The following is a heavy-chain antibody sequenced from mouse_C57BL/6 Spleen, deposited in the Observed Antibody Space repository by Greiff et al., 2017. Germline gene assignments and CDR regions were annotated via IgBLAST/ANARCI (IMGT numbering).Heavy chain of an antibody. Sequence: QVQLQQSDAELVKPGASVKISCKVSGYTFTDHTIHWMKQRPEQGLAWIGYIYPRDGSTKYNEKFKGKATLTADKSSSTAYMPLNSLTSEASSVYFCARTHYYYGSSYDGYFDVWGTGTTVTVSS. CDR1: GYTFTDHT. V-gene: IGHV1-78*01. D-gene: IGHD1-1*01. J-gene: IGHJ1*03. CDR3: ARTHYYYGSSYDGYFDV. CDR2: IYPRDGST.